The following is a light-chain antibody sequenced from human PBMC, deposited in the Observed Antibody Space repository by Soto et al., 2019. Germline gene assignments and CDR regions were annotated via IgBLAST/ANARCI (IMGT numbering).Light chain of an antibody. Sequence: QSVLTQPPSASGTPGQRVSISCSGTSSNIGRNYVYWYQQLPGTAPKLLLYRNDERPSGVPDRFSGSKSGTSASLAISGLRSDDEADYYCAAWDDSLSVGVFGGGTKLTVL. CDR1: SSNIGRNY. CDR2: RND. J-gene: IGLJ3*02. CDR3: AAWDDSLSVGV. V-gene: IGLV1-47*01.